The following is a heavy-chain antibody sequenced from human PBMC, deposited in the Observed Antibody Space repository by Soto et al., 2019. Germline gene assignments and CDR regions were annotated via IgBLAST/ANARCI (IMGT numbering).Heavy chain of an antibody. CDR2: ISHYGNT. Sequence: QVRLQESGPGLVEPSGTLSLTCGVSCASMRNDEWWCWVRQTPGKGLEWIGEISHYGNTNYNPYRQSRVXXXIXXSKNHFSPKVRSLTAADTAMYYCAGNGDWTSGICQVGWLDPWGQGTQVSVSS. J-gene: IGHJ5*02. CDR1: CASMRNDEW. CDR3: AGNGDWTSGICQVGWLDP. D-gene: IGHD5-12*01. V-gene: IGHV4-4*02.